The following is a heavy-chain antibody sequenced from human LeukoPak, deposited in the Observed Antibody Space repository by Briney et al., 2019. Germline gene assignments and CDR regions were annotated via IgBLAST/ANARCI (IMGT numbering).Heavy chain of an antibody. CDR2: ISGSGGST. D-gene: IGHD1-26*01. Sequence: PGGSLRLSCAASGFLFSSIYMSWVRQAPGKGLEWVSAISGSGGSTYYADSVKGRFTISRDNSKNTLYLQMNSLRAEDTAVYYCAKAAYDIVGATSYNWFDPWGQGTLVTVSS. V-gene: IGHV3-23*01. J-gene: IGHJ5*02. CDR1: GFLFSSIY. CDR3: AKAAYDIVGATSYNWFDP.